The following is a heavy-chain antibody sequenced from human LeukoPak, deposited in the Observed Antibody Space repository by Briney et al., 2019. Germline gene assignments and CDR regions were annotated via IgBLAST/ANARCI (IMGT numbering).Heavy chain of an antibody. V-gene: IGHV4-34*01. J-gene: IGHJ6*02. CDR2: INHSGST. Sequence: PSGTLSLTCAVYGGSFSGYYWSWIRQPPGKGLEWIGEINHSGSTNYNPSLKSRVTISVDTSKNQFSLKLSSVTAADTAVYYCARGNNNQRTTIFGVVFLDYGMDVWGQGTTVTVSS. CDR3: ARGNNNQRTTIFGVVFLDYGMDV. CDR1: GGSFSGYY. D-gene: IGHD3-3*01.